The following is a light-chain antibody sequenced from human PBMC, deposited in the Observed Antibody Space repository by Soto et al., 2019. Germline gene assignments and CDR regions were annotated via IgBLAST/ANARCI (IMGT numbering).Light chain of an antibody. CDR2: RTS. J-gene: IGKJ5*01. CDR1: QSVSSTY. Sequence: EILLTQSPGPLSLSPGERATLSCRASQSVSSTYLAWYQRKPGEARRLLIYRTSTRATGIPDRLSGSGSGTDFTLAIRRLEPEDFAVYYCQQFGSSVTFGQGTRLEIK. V-gene: IGKV3-20*01. CDR3: QQFGSSVT.